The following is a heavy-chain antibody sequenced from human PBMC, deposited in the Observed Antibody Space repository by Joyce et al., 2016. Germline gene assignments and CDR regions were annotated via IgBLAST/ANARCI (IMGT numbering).Heavy chain of an antibody. CDR2: IYHSGNT. D-gene: IGHD3-22*01. Sequence: QLQLQESGSGLVKPSQTLSLTCAVSGASVNSGGSYSWSWIRQPPGEGMEWIGYIYHSGNTYYTRSLKSRVTISIDTSKDQFSLNLKSVTAADTAVYYCARSNYYDSSGYYFDNWGQGTLVTVSS. J-gene: IGHJ4*02. V-gene: IGHV4-30-2*01. CDR3: ARSNYYDSSGYYFDN. CDR1: GASVNSGGSYS.